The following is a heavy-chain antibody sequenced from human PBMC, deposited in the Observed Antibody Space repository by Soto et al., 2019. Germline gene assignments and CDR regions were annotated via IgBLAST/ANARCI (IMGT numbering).Heavy chain of an antibody. CDR1: GYTFNSYG. Sequence: VSVKVSCKPSGYTFNSYGLSWVRQAPGKGLEWMGWISAYNGNTNYAQKLQGRVTMTTDTSTSTAYMELRSLRSDDTAVYYCARLVTIFGVVTYYYYYMDVWGKGTTVTVSS. CDR3: ARLVTIFGVVTYYYYYMDV. J-gene: IGHJ6*03. D-gene: IGHD3-3*01. V-gene: IGHV1-18*01. CDR2: ISAYNGNT.